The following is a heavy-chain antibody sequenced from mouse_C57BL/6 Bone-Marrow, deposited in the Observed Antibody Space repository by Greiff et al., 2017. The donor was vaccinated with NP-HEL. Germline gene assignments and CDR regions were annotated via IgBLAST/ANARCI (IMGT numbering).Heavy chain of an antibody. CDR3: ARDRVIPSPYAMDY. CDR2: ISDGGSYT. Sequence: EVMLVDSGGGLVKPGGSLKLSCAASGFTFSSYAMSWVRQTPEKRLEWVATISDGGSYTYYPDNVKGRFTISRDNAKNNLYLQMSHLKSEDTAMYYCARDRVIPSPYAMDYWGQGTSVTVSS. D-gene: IGHD2-2*01. V-gene: IGHV5-4*01. CDR1: GFTFSSYA. J-gene: IGHJ4*01.